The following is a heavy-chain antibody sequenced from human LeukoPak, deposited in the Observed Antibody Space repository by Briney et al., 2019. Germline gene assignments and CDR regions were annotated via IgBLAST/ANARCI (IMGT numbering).Heavy chain of an antibody. CDR3: ARGDGYSYGWFAY. V-gene: IGHV3-53*04. CDR2: IYSGGST. D-gene: IGHD5-18*01. Sequence: GGSLRLSCAASGFTVSSNYMSWVRQAPGKGLEWVSVIYSGGSTYYTDSVKGRFTISRHNSKNTLYLQMNSLRAEDTAVYYYARGDGYSYGWFAYWGQGTLVTVSS. J-gene: IGHJ4*02. CDR1: GFTVSSNY.